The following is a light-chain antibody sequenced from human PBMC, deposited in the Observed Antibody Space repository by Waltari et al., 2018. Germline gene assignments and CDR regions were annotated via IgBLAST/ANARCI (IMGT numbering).Light chain of an antibody. CDR1: QSVGKS. CDR3: QKYVRLPVT. V-gene: IGKV3-20*01. Sequence: LSCRASQSVGKSLAWYQQKSGQAPRLLIYDASTRATGIPDRFSASGFWTDFSLTISRLEPEDFAVYYCQKYVRLPVTFGQGTKVEIK. J-gene: IGKJ1*01. CDR2: DAS.